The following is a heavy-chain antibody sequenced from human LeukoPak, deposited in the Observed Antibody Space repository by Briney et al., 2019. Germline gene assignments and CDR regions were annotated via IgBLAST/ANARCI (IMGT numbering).Heavy chain of an antibody. CDR3: ARGRDGYNWIDY. J-gene: IGHJ4*02. D-gene: IGHD5-24*01. V-gene: IGHV3-33*01. Sequence: GGSLRLSCAASGFTFSSCGMHWVRQAPGKGLEWVAVIWYDGTNKYYADSVKGRFTISRDNSKNTLYLQMNSLRAEDTAVYYCARGRDGYNWIDYWGQGTLVTVSS. CDR1: GFTFSSCG. CDR2: IWYDGTNK.